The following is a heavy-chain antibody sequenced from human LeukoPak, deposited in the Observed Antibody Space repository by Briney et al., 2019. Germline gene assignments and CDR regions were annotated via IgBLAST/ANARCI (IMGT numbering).Heavy chain of an antibody. D-gene: IGHD3-3*01. CDR2: ISSSGGSTT. J-gene: IGHJ4*02. V-gene: IGHV3-48*03. CDR3: ARGFTSFGVV. CDR1: GFTFSSYE. Sequence: GGSLRLSCAASGFTFSSYEMNWVRQAPGKGLEWASFISSSGGSTTFYADSAKGRFTTSRDNAKKSLYLQMNSLRAEDTAVYYCARGFTSFGVVWGQGTQVTVSS.